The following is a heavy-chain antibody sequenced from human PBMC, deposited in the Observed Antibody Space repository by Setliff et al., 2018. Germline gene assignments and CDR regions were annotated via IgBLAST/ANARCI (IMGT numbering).Heavy chain of an antibody. D-gene: IGHD6-13*01. CDR3: AMKGGDFPSSWYTFDY. Sequence: ASVKVSCKASGYTFISYDISWVRQAPGQGLEWMGWISIDDDKTKYAQKFQGRVTMTRNTSISTAYMELSSLRSEDTAVYYCAMKGGDFPSSWYTFDYWGQGTLVTVSS. V-gene: IGHV1-8*01. CDR2: ISIDDDKT. CDR1: GYTFISYD. J-gene: IGHJ4*02.